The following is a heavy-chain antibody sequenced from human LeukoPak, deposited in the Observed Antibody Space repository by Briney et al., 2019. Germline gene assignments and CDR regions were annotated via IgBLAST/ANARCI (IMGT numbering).Heavy chain of an antibody. Sequence: ASVKVSCKASGGTFSSYAISWVRQAPGQGLEWMGGIIPIFGTANYAQKFQGRVTITTDESTSTAYMELSSLRSDDTAVYYCARTESACFDLWGRGTPVTVSS. CDR2: IIPIFGTA. J-gene: IGHJ2*01. CDR3: ARTESACFDL. CDR1: GGTFSSYA. V-gene: IGHV1-69*05.